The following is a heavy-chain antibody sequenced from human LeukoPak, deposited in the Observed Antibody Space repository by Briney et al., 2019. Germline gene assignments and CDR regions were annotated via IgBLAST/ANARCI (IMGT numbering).Heavy chain of an antibody. J-gene: IGHJ5*02. Sequence: PGGSLRLSCAASGFTFSSYAMSWVRQAPGKGLEWVSAISGSGGSTYYADSVKGRFTISIDHSQNMVHLQMSSLRIEDTAVYFCASGKGVYDFGWLDPWGQGTPVSVSS. D-gene: IGHD3-3*01. CDR2: ISGSGGST. V-gene: IGHV3-23*01. CDR3: ASGKGVYDFGWLDP. CDR1: GFTFSSYA.